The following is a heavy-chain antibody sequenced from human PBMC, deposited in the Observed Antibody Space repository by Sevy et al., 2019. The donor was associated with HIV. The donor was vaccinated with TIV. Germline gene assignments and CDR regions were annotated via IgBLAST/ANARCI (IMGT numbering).Heavy chain of an antibody. Sequence: GGSLRLSCAASGFTFNTHVMNWVRQAPGKGLEWVSSISGFGNTYYADSVRGRFTISRDNAKNTQYLQRNSLRADDTAVYYCAKVLNPVLESMMEVTVRSLKGFDVWGQGTMVTVSS. V-gene: IGHV3-23*01. CDR3: AKVLNPVLESMMEVTVRSLKGFDV. J-gene: IGHJ3*01. CDR2: ISGFGNT. CDR1: GFTFNTHV. D-gene: IGHD3-22*01.